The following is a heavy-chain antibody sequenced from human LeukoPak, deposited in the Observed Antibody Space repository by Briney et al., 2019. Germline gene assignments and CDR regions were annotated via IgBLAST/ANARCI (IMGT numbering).Heavy chain of an antibody. CDR3: ARDHGNYYDSSGYYSEYLFDY. CDR2: IRNDGNDK. CDR1: GFTFNKHG. Sequence: PGGSLRLSCAASGFTFNKHGMHWVRQAPGKGLEWFSFIRNDGNDKYYADSVKGRFTISRDNSKNTLYLQMNSLRAEDTAVYYCARDHGNYYDSSGYYSEYLFDYWGQGTLVTVSS. J-gene: IGHJ4*02. D-gene: IGHD3-22*01. V-gene: IGHV3-30*02.